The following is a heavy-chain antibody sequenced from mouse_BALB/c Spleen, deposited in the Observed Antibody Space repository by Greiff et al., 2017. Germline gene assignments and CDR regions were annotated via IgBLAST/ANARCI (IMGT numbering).Heavy chain of an antibody. CDR1: GYTFTSYW. J-gene: IGHJ2*01. V-gene: IGHV1-7*01. Sequence: QVQLKESGAELAKPGASVKMSCKASGYTFTSYWMHWVKQRPGQGLEWIGYINPSTGYTEYNQKFKDKATLTADKSSSTAYMQLSSLTSEDSAVYYCAPYGNYGRYYFDYWGQGTTLTVSS. D-gene: IGHD2-1*01. CDR2: INPSTGYT. CDR3: APYGNYGRYYFDY.